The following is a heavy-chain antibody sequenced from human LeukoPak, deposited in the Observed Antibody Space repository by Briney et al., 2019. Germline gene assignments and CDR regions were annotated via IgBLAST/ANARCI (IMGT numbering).Heavy chain of an antibody. Sequence: GALILSCAASGFTFSSYEMNWVRQAPGKGLEWVSSISSSSSYIYYADSVKGRFTISRDNAKNSLYLQMNSLRAEDTAVYYCARGAPMELGYFDLWGRGTLVTVSS. J-gene: IGHJ2*01. CDR1: GFTFSSYE. D-gene: IGHD4/OR15-4a*01. CDR2: ISSSSSYI. V-gene: IGHV3-21*01. CDR3: ARGAPMELGYFDL.